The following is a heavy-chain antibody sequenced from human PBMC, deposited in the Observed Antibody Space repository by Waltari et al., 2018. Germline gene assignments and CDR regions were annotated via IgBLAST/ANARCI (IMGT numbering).Heavy chain of an antibody. Sequence: QVQLVHSGPEVKKPGASVKVSCKASGYTFSHYGISWVRQAPGQGLEWMGWISAYNGNTNHAKNVQDRVTMTTDTSTSTAYMELRSLRYDDTAMYYCARVRLLEWFLQGDSWGQGTLVTVSS. V-gene: IGHV1-18*01. J-gene: IGHJ4*02. D-gene: IGHD3-3*01. CDR3: ARVRLLEWFLQGDS. CDR1: GYTFSHYG. CDR2: ISAYNGNT.